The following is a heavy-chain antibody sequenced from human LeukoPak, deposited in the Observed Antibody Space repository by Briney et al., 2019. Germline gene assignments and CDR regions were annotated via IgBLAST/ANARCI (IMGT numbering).Heavy chain of an antibody. J-gene: IGHJ5*02. CDR3: ARNPVPAAMLGWFDP. CDR2: IIPIFGTA. CDR1: GGTFISYA. D-gene: IGHD2-2*01. V-gene: IGHV1-69*13. Sequence: SVKVSCKASGGTFISYAISWVRQAPGQGLEWMGGIIPIFGTANYAQKFQGRVTITADESTSTAYMELSSLRSEDTAVYYCARNPVPAAMLGWFDPWGQGTLVTVSS.